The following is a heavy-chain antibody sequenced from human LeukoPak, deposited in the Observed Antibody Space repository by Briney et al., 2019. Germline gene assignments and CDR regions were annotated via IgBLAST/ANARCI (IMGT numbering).Heavy chain of an antibody. CDR3: AKDRSYYDSSGYYQNFDY. CDR2: ISGSGGST. V-gene: IGHV3-23*01. Sequence: GGSLRLSCAASGFTFSSYAMSWVRQAPGKGLEWVSAISGSGGSTYYAGPVKGRFTISRDNSKNTLYLQMNSLRAEDTAVYYCAKDRSYYDSSGYYQNFDYWGQGTLVTVSS. CDR1: GFTFSSYA. D-gene: IGHD3-22*01. J-gene: IGHJ4*02.